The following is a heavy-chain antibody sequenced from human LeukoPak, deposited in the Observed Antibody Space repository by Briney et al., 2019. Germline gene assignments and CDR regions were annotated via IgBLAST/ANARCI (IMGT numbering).Heavy chain of an antibody. CDR2: ISTSSTYI. Sequence: GGSLRLSCAASGCTFSSYSMNWVRQPPGKWLEWVSSISTSSTYIYYADSVKGRFTISRDNAKNSLYLQMNSLRAEDTAVYYCARDPPFIIGTTFFDYWGQGTLVTVSS. D-gene: IGHD1-20*01. J-gene: IGHJ4*02. CDR3: ARDPPFIIGTTFFDY. CDR1: GCTFSSYS. V-gene: IGHV3-21*01.